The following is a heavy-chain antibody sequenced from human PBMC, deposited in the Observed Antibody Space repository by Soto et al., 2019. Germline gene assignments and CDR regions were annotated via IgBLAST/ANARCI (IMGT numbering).Heavy chain of an antibody. V-gene: IGHV3-48*02. CDR2: ISSSSSTI. J-gene: IGHJ6*01. CDR3: ARPEYSISYYVMDV. D-gene: IGHD6-6*01. CDR1: GFSFSSYS. Sequence: GGTLTLSCSASGFSFSSYSMNWVRQAPGKGLEWVSYISSSSSTIYYADPEKGRFTISRDTAKNSPYLQMNSLRDEDTCVYYCARPEYSISYYVMDVLGQGTTVTVSS.